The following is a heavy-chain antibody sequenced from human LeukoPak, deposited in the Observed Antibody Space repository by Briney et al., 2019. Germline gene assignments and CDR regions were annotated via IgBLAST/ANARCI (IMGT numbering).Heavy chain of an antibody. CDR1: GYTFTDYY. V-gene: IGHV1-2*02. CDR3: ARYYYDTSSVFDV. J-gene: IGHJ3*01. Sequence: ASVRVSCKASGYTFTDYYMHWVRQAPGQGLEWMGWINPNSGGTNYAQKFQGRVTMTQDTSISTAYMELSRLRSDDTAVYYCARYYYDTSSVFDVWGQGTRVTVSS. D-gene: IGHD3-22*01. CDR2: INPNSGGT.